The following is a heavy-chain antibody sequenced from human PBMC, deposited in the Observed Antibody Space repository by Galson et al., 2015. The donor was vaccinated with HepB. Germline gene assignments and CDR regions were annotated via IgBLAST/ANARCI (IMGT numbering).Heavy chain of an antibody. D-gene: IGHD5-18*01. CDR3: ARDRGYSYDSFDS. V-gene: IGHV3-33*01. CDR2: IWYDGINQ. Sequence: SLRLSCAASGFTFSTYGMHWVRQAPGKGLEWVAVIWYDGINQYYADSVKGRFTISIDNSKNTLYLQMNSLRAEDTAVYYCARDRGYSYDSFDSWGQGTLVTVSS. J-gene: IGHJ4*02. CDR1: GFTFSTYG.